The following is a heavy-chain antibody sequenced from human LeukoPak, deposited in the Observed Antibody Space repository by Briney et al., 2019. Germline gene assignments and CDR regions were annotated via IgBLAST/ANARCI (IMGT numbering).Heavy chain of an antibody. J-gene: IGHJ4*02. D-gene: IGHD1-26*01. CDR2: ISAYNGNT. CDR1: GYTSTSYS. CDR3: ARTYGGSSVDY. V-gene: IGHV1-18*01. Sequence: ASVMISCKASGYTSTSYSISWVRQAPGQGLEWMGWISAYNGNTNYAQKLQGRVTMTTDTSTSTAYMELRSLRSDDTAVYYCARTYGGSSVDYWGQGTLVTVSS.